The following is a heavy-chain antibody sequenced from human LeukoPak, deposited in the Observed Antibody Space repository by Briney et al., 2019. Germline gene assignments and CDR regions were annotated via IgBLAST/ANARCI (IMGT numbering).Heavy chain of an antibody. Sequence: ASVKVSCKASGYTFTGYYMHWVRQAPGQGLEWMGWINPNSGGTNYARKFQGRVTMTRDTSISTAYMELSRLRSDDTAVYYCARGYVVVPHYYYYYMDVWGKGTTVTVSS. D-gene: IGHD2-2*01. CDR3: ARGYVVVPHYYYYYMDV. V-gene: IGHV1-2*02. CDR2: INPNSGGT. J-gene: IGHJ6*03. CDR1: GYTFTGYY.